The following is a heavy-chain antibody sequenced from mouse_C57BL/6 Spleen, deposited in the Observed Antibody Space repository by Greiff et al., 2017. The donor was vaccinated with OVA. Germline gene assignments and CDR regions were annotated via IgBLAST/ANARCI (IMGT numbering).Heavy chain of an antibody. Sequence: EVNVVESGGGLVKPGGSLKLSCAASGFTFSSYTMSWVRQTPEKRLEWVATISGGGGNTYYPDSVKGRFTISRDNAKNTLYLQMSSLRSEDTALYYCARRGYSYYFDYWGQGTTLTVSS. D-gene: IGHD2-12*01. CDR1: GFTFSSYT. J-gene: IGHJ2*01. V-gene: IGHV5-9*01. CDR3: ARRGYSYYFDY. CDR2: ISGGGGNT.